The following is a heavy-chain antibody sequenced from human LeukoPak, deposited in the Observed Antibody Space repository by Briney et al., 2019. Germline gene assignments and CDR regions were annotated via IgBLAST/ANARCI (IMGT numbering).Heavy chain of an antibody. CDR1: GFTFSDHY. CDR3: ADIGSEGTDH. CDR2: IRNRGNGYTP. Sequence: PGGSLRLSCAASGFTFSDHYMDWVRQAPGRGLEWVGLIRNRGNGYTPVYAAAVSGRFTSSRDDTKKSIYLQMDRPKTEDTAVYYCADIGSEGTDHWGQGTLVTVSS. D-gene: IGHD5-12*01. J-gene: IGHJ4*02. V-gene: IGHV3-72*01.